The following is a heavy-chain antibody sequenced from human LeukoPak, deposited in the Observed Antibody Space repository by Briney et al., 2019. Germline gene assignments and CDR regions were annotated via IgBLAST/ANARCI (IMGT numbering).Heavy chain of an antibody. CDR2: IWYDGSNK. CDR3: AKDLGPMTTVTPVGFDY. V-gene: IGHV3-33*06. CDR1: GFTFSSYG. D-gene: IGHD4-17*01. J-gene: IGHJ4*02. Sequence: GGSVRLSCAASGFTFSSYGMHWVRQAPGKGLERVAVIWYDGSNKYYADSVKGRFTISRDNSKNTLYLQMNSLRAEDTAVYYCAKDLGPMTTVTPVGFDYWGQGTLVTVSS.